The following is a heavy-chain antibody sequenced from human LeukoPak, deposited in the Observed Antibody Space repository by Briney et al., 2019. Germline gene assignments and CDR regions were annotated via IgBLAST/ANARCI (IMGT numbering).Heavy chain of an antibody. CDR1: GYTFTSYA. V-gene: IGHV1-18*01. CDR3: ASAGIDRWELLTHAFDI. D-gene: IGHD4-23*01. Sequence: GASVKVSCKASGYTFTSYAMNWVRQAPGQGLEWMGWINPYNGDTNYAQKFQGRVTVTTDTSTSTAYMELRSLRSDDTAVYYCASAGIDRWELLTHAFDIWGQGTMVTVSS. CDR2: INPYNGDT. J-gene: IGHJ3*02.